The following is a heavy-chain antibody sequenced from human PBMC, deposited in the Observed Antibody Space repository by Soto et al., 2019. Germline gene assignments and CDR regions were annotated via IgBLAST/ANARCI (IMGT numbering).Heavy chain of an antibody. CDR2: IDPSDSYT. D-gene: IGHD1-1*01. J-gene: IGHJ4*02. CDR3: VRHGNGTPFYFDL. Sequence: EVQLVQSGAEVEKPGESLRLSCQGSGYRFINYWISWVRQMPGKGLEWVGRIDPSDSYTVYSPSFQGHVTISIDTAINTAFLEWRSLQASDTAMYYCVRHGNGTPFYFDLWGRGTLVPVSS. CDR1: GYRFINYW. V-gene: IGHV5-10-1*03.